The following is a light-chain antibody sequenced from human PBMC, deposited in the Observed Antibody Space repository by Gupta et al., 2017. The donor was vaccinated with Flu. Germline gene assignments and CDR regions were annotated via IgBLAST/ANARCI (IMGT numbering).Light chain of an antibody. CDR1: NIGSKS. CDR2: DDS. J-gene: IGLJ3*02. Sequence: YVLTQPPSVSVAPGQTARSTCGGNNIGSKSVHWYQQKPGQAPVLVVYDDSDRPSGIPERFSGSNSGNSATLTISRVEAGDEDDYYCQGWDSSSDNWVFGGGTKLTVL. CDR3: QGWDSSSDNWV. V-gene: IGLV3-21*02.